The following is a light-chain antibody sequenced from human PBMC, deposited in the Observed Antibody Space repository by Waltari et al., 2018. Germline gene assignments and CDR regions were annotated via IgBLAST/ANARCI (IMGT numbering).Light chain of an antibody. CDR1: QRGLSSSNNINY. J-gene: IGKJ1*01. CDR2: WAS. V-gene: IGKV4-1*01. Sequence: DIVLSQSPDSLAVSLGETATLTCRYSQRGLSSSNNINYLAGSHQRPGQPPKLLIDWASTRGSGVPDRFSGSGSGTDFTLTISSLRAEDVAVYYCQQYFSRPSTFGQGTKVEIK. CDR3: QQYFSRPST.